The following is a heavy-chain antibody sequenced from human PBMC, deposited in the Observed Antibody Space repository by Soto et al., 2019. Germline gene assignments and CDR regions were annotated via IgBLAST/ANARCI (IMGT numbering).Heavy chain of an antibody. CDR1: DGSCSGYY. Sequence: TLEMLSVPCGVDDGSCSGYYWSWIRHPLVKGLDWIGEINHIVSTNYNPSLKSRVTISVDTSKNQFSLKLSSVTAADTAVYYCARGVVAAGVPFDYWGQVTLVTVSS. CDR2: INHIVST. D-gene: IGHD2-15*01. V-gene: IGHV4-34*01. CDR3: ARGVVAAGVPFDY. J-gene: IGHJ4*02.